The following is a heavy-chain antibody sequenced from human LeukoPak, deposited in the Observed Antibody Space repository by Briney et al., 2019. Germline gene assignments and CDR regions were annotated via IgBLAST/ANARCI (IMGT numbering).Heavy chain of an antibody. J-gene: IGHJ4*02. D-gene: IGHD2-2*01. CDR1: GFTFSGSA. V-gene: IGHV3-73*01. CDR3: TRHCSSTSCYDWGFDY. CDR2: IRSKANSYAT. Sequence: GGSLKLSCAASGFTFSGSAMHWVRQASGKGLEWVGRIRSKANSYATAYAASVKGRFTISRDDSKNTAYLQMNSLKTEDTAVYYCTRHCSSTSCYDWGFDYRGQGTLVTVSS.